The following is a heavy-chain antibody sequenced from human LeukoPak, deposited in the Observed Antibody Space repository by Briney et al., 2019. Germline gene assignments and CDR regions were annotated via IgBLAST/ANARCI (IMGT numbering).Heavy chain of an antibody. Sequence: GGSLRLSCAVSGFTFSSYAVSWVRRAPGKAREYVSDLSGNGGHTYYADSVKGRFTISRDNSKNTLYLQMNSLRAEDTAIYYCAKKRGMQLWQYYFDYWGQGTLVTVSS. V-gene: IGHV3-23*01. D-gene: IGHD5-18*01. CDR1: GFTFSSYA. CDR2: LSGNGGHT. J-gene: IGHJ4*02. CDR3: AKKRGMQLWQYYFDY.